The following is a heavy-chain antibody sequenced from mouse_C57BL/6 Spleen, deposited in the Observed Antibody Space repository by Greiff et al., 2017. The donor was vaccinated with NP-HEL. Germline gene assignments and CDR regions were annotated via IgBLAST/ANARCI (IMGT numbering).Heavy chain of an antibody. V-gene: IGHV1-64*01. CDR1: GYTFTSYW. Sequence: QVQLQQPEAELVKPGASVKLSCKASGYTFTSYWMHWVKQRPGQGLEWIGMIHPNSGSTNYNEKFKSKATLTVDKSSSTAYMQLSSLTSEDSAVYYCARGYYGYDANFDDWGQGTTLTVSS. CDR2: IHPNSGST. J-gene: IGHJ2*01. CDR3: ARGYYGYDANFDD. D-gene: IGHD2-2*01.